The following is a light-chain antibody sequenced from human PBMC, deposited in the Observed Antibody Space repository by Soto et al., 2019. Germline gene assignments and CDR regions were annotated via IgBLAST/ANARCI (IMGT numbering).Light chain of an antibody. CDR1: SSDVGGYNY. CDR2: DVS. V-gene: IGLV2-14*01. J-gene: IGLJ1*01. Sequence: QSALTQPASVSGSPGQSITISCTGTSSDVGGYNYVSWYQQHPAKAPKLMIYDVSNRPSGVSNRFSGSKSGNTASLTISGLQAEDEADYYCSSYTSSPYVFGTGTKLTVL. CDR3: SSYTSSPYV.